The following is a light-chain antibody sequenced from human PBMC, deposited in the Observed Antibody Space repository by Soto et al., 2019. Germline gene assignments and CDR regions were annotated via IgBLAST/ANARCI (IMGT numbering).Light chain of an antibody. Sequence: DIQMTQSPPSLSASVGDRVTITCRASQSISTYLHWYQQKSEKTPKVVIYDASSLRSGVPSRFSGSGSGTDFTLTISSLQPEDSATYYCQQSYRTPLTFGGVTKVEIK. CDR3: QQSYRTPLT. J-gene: IGKJ4*01. V-gene: IGKV1-39*01. CDR2: DAS. CDR1: QSISTY.